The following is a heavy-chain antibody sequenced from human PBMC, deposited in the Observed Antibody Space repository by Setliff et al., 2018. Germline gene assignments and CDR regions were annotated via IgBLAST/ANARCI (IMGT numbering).Heavy chain of an antibody. V-gene: IGHV3-23*01. J-gene: IGHJ4*02. CDR1: GFTFSNYA. D-gene: IGHD2-2*01. Sequence: PGGSLRLSCAASGFTFSNYAFNWVRQAPGKGLEWVSSISSSSSYIYYADSVKGRFTISRDNSKNTLYLQMNSLRAEDTAIYSCAKFSSVPGSRFFDYWGQGALVTVSS. CDR2: ISSSSSYI. CDR3: AKFSSVPGSRFFDY.